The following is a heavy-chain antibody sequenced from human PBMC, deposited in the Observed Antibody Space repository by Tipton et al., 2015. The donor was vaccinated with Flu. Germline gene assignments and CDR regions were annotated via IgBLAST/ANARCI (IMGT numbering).Heavy chain of an antibody. CDR2: TRNKANSYTT. D-gene: IGHD1-26*01. J-gene: IGHJ4*02. CDR3: ARGGSYLTNDY. Sequence: SLRLPCAASGLIFSDHYMDWVRQAPGEGLEWVGRTRNKANSYTTEYAASVKGRFTISRDDSKNSLHLQMNSLKTEDTAVYYCARGGSYLTNDYWGQGTLVTVSS. V-gene: IGHV3-72*01. CDR1: GLIFSDHY.